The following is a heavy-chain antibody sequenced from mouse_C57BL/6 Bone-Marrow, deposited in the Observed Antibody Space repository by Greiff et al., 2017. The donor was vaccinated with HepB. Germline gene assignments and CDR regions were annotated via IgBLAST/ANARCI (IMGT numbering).Heavy chain of an antibody. CDR1: GYAFSSSW. CDR3: AREGGSSLFAY. J-gene: IGHJ3*01. Sequence: QVQLQQSGPELVKPGASVKISCKASGYAFSSSWMNWVKQRPGTGLEWIGRIYPGDGDTNYNGKFKGKATLTADKSSSTAYMQLSSLTSEDSAVYFCAREGGSSLFAYWGQGTLVTVSA. V-gene: IGHV1-82*01. CDR2: IYPGDGDT. D-gene: IGHD1-1*01.